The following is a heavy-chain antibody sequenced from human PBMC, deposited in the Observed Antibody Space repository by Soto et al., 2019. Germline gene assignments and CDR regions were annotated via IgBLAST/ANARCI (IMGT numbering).Heavy chain of an antibody. CDR3: AHRPSGWYLFDY. Sequence: QITLKESGPTLVRPTQTLTLTCTFSGFSLSTSGLGVGWIRQPPGKALEWLALIYWNDDKRYSPSLKARLTITKEASKAQVVLTMTNMDPVDTATYYGAHRPSGWYLFDYWCQGTLVTVSS. CDR2: IYWNDDK. D-gene: IGHD6-19*01. V-gene: IGHV2-5*01. J-gene: IGHJ4*02. CDR1: GFSLSTSGLG.